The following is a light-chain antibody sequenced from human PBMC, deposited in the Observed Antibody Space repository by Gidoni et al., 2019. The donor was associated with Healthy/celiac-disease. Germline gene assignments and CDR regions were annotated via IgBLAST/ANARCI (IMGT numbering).Light chain of an antibody. Sequence: SYELTQPPSVSVSQGQTARITCSGDALPKPYAYWYQQKPGQAPVLVIYKDSERPSVIPERFSGSSSGTTVTLTISGVQAEDEADYYCQSAYSSGTYVVFGGGTKLTVL. CDR3: QSAYSSGTYVV. J-gene: IGLJ2*01. CDR1: ALPKPY. CDR2: KDS. V-gene: IGLV3-25*02.